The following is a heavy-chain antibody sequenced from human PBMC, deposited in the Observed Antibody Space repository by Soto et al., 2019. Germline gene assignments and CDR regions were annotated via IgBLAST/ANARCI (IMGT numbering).Heavy chain of an antibody. D-gene: IGHD3-9*01. V-gene: IGHV3-23*01. CDR2: ISGSGGST. Sequence: GGSLRLSCAASGFTFSSYAMSWVRQAPGKGLEWVSAISGSGGSTYYADSVKGRFTISRDNSKNTLYLQMNSLRAEDTAVYYWAKVSVPHFDWYSGMDVWGQGTTVTVSS. J-gene: IGHJ6*02. CDR1: GFTFSSYA. CDR3: AKVSVPHFDWYSGMDV.